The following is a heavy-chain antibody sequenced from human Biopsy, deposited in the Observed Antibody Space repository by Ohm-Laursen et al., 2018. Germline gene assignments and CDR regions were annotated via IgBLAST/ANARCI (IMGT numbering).Heavy chain of an antibody. CDR3: ARLNSGTYDASDL. J-gene: IGHJ6*02. Sequence: SLRLSCAASGFSFSSYWMHWVRQGPGKGLVWVSRINIDGSTTRYADSVKGRFTISRDNAKNTLYLQMNSLRAEDTAVYYCARLNSGTYDASDLWGQGTTVTVSS. CDR2: INIDGSTT. D-gene: IGHD1-26*01. CDR1: GFSFSSYW. V-gene: IGHV3-74*01.